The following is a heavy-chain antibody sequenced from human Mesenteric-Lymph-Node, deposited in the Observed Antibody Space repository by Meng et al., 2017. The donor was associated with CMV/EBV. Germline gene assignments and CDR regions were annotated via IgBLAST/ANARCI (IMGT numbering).Heavy chain of an antibody. CDR1: GGTFSSYT. CDR3: ARDGSEFSGYDLDLDAFDI. V-gene: IGHV1-69*04. D-gene: IGHD5-12*01. J-gene: IGHJ3*02. CDR2: IIPILGIA. Sequence: SVKVSCKASGGTFSSYTISWVRQAPGQGLEWMGRIIPILGIANYAQKFQGRVTITADKSTSTAYMELSSLRSDDTAVYYCARDGSEFSGYDLDLDAFDIWGQGTMVTVSS.